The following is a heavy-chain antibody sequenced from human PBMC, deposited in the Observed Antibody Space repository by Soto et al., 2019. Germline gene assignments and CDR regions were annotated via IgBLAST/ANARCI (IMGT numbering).Heavy chain of an antibody. Sequence: QVQLVQSGAEEKKPGASVKVSCTASGYTFTRYAMHWVRQAPGQRLEWMGWINAGNGNTKYSQKFKGRVTITRDTSASTAYMELSSLRSEDTAVYYCARDPSYYGMDVWGQGTTVTVSS. V-gene: IGHV1-3*05. J-gene: IGHJ6*02. CDR1: GYTFTRYA. CDR2: INAGNGNT. CDR3: ARDPSYYGMDV.